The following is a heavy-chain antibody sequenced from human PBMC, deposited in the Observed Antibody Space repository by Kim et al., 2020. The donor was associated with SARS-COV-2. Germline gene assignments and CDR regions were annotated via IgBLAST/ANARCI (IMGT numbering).Heavy chain of an antibody. Sequence: GGSLRLSCAASGFTFSSYAMHWVRQAPGKGLEWVAVISYDGSNKYYADSVKGRFTISRDNSKNTLYLQMNSLRAEDTAVYYCARDLSPGGSGKGPYYYGMDVWGQGTTVTVSS. CDR3: ARDLSPGGSGKGPYYYGMDV. D-gene: IGHD3-10*01. CDR1: GFTFSSYA. CDR2: ISYDGSNK. J-gene: IGHJ6*02. V-gene: IGHV3-30*04.